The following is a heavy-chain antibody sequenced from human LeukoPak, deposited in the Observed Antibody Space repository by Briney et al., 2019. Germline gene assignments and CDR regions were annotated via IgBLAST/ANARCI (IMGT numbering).Heavy chain of an antibody. Sequence: ASVKVSCKASGYTFTDYYIHWVRQAPGQGLEWMGGINPNSHGINYAQKFQGRVTMTRDTSISTAYMELSRLRSDDTAVYYCARVKALGIVGSTTVFDPWGQGTLVTVSS. D-gene: IGHD1-26*01. CDR2: INPNSHGI. V-gene: IGHV1-2*02. CDR1: GYTFTDYY. CDR3: ARVKALGIVGSTTVFDP. J-gene: IGHJ5*02.